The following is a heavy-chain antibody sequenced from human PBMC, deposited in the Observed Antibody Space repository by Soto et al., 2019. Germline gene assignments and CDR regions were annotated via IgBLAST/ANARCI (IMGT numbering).Heavy chain of an antibody. Sequence: QVQLQGSGPGLVRPSETLSLTCTVSGASISTNHHNWAWVRQPPGKGLEWMGNIHYRGDTYFNPSLGSRLSMSVDTSKNQFSLKLTSVNAADTAVYYCARLPTGYPNWFDPWGQGTLVTVSS. D-gene: IGHD3-9*01. J-gene: IGHJ5*02. V-gene: IGHV4-39*01. CDR3: ARLPTGYPNWFDP. CDR2: IHYRGDT. CDR1: GASISTNHHN.